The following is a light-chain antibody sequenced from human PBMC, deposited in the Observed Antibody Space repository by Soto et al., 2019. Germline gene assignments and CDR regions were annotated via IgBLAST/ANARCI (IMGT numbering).Light chain of an antibody. CDR1: QSVSSSY. CDR2: GAS. CDR3: QQYGSSPT. J-gene: IGKJ1*01. V-gene: IGKV3-20*01. Sequence: EIMLTQSPGTLSLSPGERATLSCRASQSVSSSYLAWYQQKPGQAPRLLIYGASSRATGIPDRFSGSGSGTDFTLTISRLEPEDCAVYYCQQYGSSPTFGQGTKVEIK.